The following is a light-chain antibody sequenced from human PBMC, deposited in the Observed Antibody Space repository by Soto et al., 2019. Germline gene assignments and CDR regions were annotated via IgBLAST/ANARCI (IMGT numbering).Light chain of an antibody. CDR2: SAY. CDR3: VLYLGSGIGV. Sequence: QAVVTQEPSFSVSPGGTVTLTCGLSSGSVSASYGPSWYQQTPGQAPRRLIYSAYTRSSGVPDRFSGSILGNKAALTITGAQADDESDYYCVLYLGSGIGVFGGGTKLTVL. CDR1: SGSVSASYG. J-gene: IGLJ3*02. V-gene: IGLV8-61*01.